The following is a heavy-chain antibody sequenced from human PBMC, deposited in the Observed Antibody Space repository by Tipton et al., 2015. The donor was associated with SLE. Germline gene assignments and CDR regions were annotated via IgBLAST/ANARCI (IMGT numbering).Heavy chain of an antibody. J-gene: IGHJ5*02. D-gene: IGHD1-1*01. CDR1: GFTLGEFW. CDR2: INNDGSAT. CDR3: AREAEWKVGPLDH. V-gene: IGHV3-74*01. Sequence: SLRLSCAASGFTLGEFWMHWVRQAPGKGLEWVSRINNDGSATHYAGSVKGRFTIFRDNAKNTVSLEVYSLRVEDTALYYCAREAEWKVGPLDHWGQGTLVTVSS.